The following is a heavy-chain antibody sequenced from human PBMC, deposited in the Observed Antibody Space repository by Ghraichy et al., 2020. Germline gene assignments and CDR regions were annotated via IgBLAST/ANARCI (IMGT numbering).Heavy chain of an antibody. J-gene: IGHJ3*02. Sequence: SETLSLTCTVSGGSISSSSYYWGWIRQPPGKGLEWIGSIYYSGSTYYNPSLKSRVTISVDTSKNQFSLKLSSVTAADTAVYYCARTHYYDSSSYYRPPFDAFDIWGQGTMVTVSS. CDR2: IYYSGST. CDR1: GGSISSSSYY. CDR3: ARTHYYDSSSYYRPPFDAFDI. D-gene: IGHD3-22*01. V-gene: IGHV4-39*07.